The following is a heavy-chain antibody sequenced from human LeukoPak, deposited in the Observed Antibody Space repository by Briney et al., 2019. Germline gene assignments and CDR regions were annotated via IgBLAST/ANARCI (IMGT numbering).Heavy chain of an antibody. Sequence: GGSLRLSCAASGFTFSSYNMNWVRQAPGKGLEWVSYLSSSSNTIYYADSVKGRFTISRDNAKNSLYLQMNSLRAEDTAVYYCAKSGCCSSSCSPGWAFDIWGQGTMVTVSS. J-gene: IGHJ3*02. CDR1: GFTFSSYN. CDR3: AKSGCCSSSCSPGWAFDI. CDR2: LSSSSNTI. V-gene: IGHV3-48*01. D-gene: IGHD2-2*01.